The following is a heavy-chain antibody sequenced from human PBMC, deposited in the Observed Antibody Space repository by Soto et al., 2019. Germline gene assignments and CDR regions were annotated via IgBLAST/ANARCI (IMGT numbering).Heavy chain of an antibody. CDR1: GGSISSGDYY. CDR3: AREIVATIGGDWFDP. Sequence: QVQLQESGPGLVKPSQTLSLTCTVSGGSISSGDYYWSWIRQPPGKGLEWIGYIYYSGSTYYNPSLKSRVTIXXDXSXXQFSLKLSSVTAADTAVYYCAREIVATIGGDWFDPWGQGTLVTVSS. D-gene: IGHD5-12*01. V-gene: IGHV4-30-4*01. CDR2: IYYSGST. J-gene: IGHJ5*02.